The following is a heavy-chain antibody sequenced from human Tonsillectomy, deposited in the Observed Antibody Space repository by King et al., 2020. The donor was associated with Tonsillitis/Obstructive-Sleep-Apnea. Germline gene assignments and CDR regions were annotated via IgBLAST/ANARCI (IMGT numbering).Heavy chain of an antibody. V-gene: IGHV3-7*01. D-gene: IGHD3-16*01. CDR1: RFTYSSYW. CDR2: IKQDGREK. Sequence: VQLVESGGGLVKPGGSLRLSCAASRFTYSSYWMSWVRQAPGKGPEGVANIKQDGREKYYVDSVKGRFTISRDNAKNSLYMQMNSLRAEDTAVYYCARDGGVGEVDVWGKGTTVTVSS. J-gene: IGHJ6*04. CDR3: ARDGGVGEVDV.